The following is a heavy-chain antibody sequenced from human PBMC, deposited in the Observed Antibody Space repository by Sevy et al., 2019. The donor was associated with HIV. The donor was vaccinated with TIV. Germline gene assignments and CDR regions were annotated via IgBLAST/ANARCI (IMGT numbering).Heavy chain of an antibody. CDR2: IIPIFDTA. Sequence: ASVKVSCKASGGTFSSYAISWVRQAPGQGLEWMGGIIPIFDTANYAQKFQGRVTITADKSTSTAYMELSSLRSEDTAVYYCASTSGQLENYYYYYYMDVWGKGTTVTVSS. V-gene: IGHV1-69*06. CDR3: ASTSGQLENYYYYYYMDV. CDR1: GGTFSSYA. D-gene: IGHD6-6*01. J-gene: IGHJ6*03.